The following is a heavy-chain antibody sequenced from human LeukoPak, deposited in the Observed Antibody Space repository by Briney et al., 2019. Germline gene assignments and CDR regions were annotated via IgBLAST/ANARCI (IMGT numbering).Heavy chain of an antibody. CDR1: GFTFSSYA. D-gene: IGHD5-18*01. V-gene: IGHV3-23*01. Sequence: GGSLRLSCAASGFTFSSYAMSWVRQAPGKGLEWVSSISDSGGSTYYADSVKGRFTVSRDNSKNTLYLQMNSLRAEDTAVYYCAKDQWDTAMDTDDYWGQGTLVTVSS. J-gene: IGHJ4*02. CDR2: ISDSGGST. CDR3: AKDQWDTAMDTDDY.